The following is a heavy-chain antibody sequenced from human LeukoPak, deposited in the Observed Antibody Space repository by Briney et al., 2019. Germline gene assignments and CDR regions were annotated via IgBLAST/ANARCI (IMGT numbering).Heavy chain of an antibody. V-gene: IGHV4-39*01. CDR3: AAENGNFWIGYHYFED. D-gene: IGHD3-3*01. Sequence: SETLSLTCTVSGGSLGSSSYYWGWIRQAPGKGLEWIGTIYFDGNTFYNPSLKGRVTLSIDMSKGQFSLRLASVTAADTAIYYCAAENGNFWIGYHYFEDWGQGSLVSVSS. CDR1: GGSLGSSSYY. CDR2: IYFDGNT. J-gene: IGHJ4*02.